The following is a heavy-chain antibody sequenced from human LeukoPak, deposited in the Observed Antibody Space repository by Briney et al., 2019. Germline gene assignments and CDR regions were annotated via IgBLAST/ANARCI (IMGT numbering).Heavy chain of an antibody. J-gene: IGHJ4*02. CDR3: AKDGGLWVSAHWGDS. V-gene: IGHV3-23*01. CDR1: GFTFSSYT. D-gene: IGHD7-27*01. CDR2: ITTSDGNT. Sequence: GSLRLSCAASGFTFSSYTMSWVREAPGKGLGWVSTITTSDGNTYYADSVKGRFTVSRDNSKNTLFLQMNSLRAEGTAVYYCAKDGGLWVSAHWGDSWGRGTLVTVSS.